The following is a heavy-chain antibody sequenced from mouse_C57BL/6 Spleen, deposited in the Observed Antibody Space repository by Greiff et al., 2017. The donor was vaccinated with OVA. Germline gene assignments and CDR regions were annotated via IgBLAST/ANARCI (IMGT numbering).Heavy chain of an antibody. V-gene: IGHV3-6*01. Sequence: EVKLLESGPGLVKPSQSLSLTCSVTGYSITSGYYWNWIRQFPGNKLEWMGYISYDGSNNYNPSLKNRISITRDTSKNQFFLKLNSVTTEDTATYYCARGNWVFDYWGQGTTLTVSS. CDR1: GYSITSGYY. CDR3: ARGNWVFDY. D-gene: IGHD4-1*01. J-gene: IGHJ2*01. CDR2: ISYDGSN.